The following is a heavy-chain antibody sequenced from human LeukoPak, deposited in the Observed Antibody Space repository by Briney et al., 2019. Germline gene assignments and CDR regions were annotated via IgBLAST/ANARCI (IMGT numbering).Heavy chain of an antibody. Sequence: PGGSLRLSCTASGFTFGDYVMSWVRQAPGKGLEWVGFIRSKAYGGTTKNAASVKGRFTISRDDSRSIAYLQMNSLRAEDTAVYYCAKDLRFGRAAMVVDYWGQGTLVTVSS. D-gene: IGHD5-18*01. CDR1: GFTFGDYV. V-gene: IGHV3-49*04. J-gene: IGHJ4*02. CDR3: AKDLRFGRAAMVVDY. CDR2: IRSKAYGGTT.